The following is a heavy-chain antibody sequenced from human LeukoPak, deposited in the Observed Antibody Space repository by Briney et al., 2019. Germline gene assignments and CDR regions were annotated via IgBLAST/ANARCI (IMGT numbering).Heavy chain of an antibody. J-gene: IGHJ5*02. Sequence: SVKVPCKASGGTFSSYAISWVRQAPGQGLEWMGRIIPIFGIANYAQKFQGRVTITADKSTGTAYMELSSLRSEDTAVYYCARGGSTSFDNWFDPWGQGTLVTVSS. CDR2: IIPIFGIA. D-gene: IGHD2-2*01. CDR1: GGTFSSYA. CDR3: ARGGSTSFDNWFDP. V-gene: IGHV1-69*04.